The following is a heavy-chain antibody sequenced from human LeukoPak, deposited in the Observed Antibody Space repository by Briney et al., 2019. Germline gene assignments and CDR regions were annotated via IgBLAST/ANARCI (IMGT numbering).Heavy chain of an antibody. J-gene: IGHJ6*03. V-gene: IGHV4-34*01. CDR2: INHSGST. CDR3: ARGRVVPAAMLNYYYMDV. CDR1: GGSFSGYY. Sequence: SETLSLTCAVYGGSFSGYYWSWIRQPPGKGLEWIGEINHSGSTNYNPSLKSRVTISVDTSKNQFSLKLSSVTAADTAVYYCARGRVVPAAMLNYYYMDVWGKGTTVTVSS. D-gene: IGHD2-2*01.